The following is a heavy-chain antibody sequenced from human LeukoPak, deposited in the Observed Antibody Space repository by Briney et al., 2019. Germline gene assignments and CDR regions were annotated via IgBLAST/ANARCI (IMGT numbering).Heavy chain of an antibody. CDR3: ARKGPSYYGMDV. Sequence: SQTLSLTCTVSGGSISSGGFYWSWIRQPPGKGLEWIGYIYHTGSTYYNPSLKSRVTISVDTSKNQFSLKLSSVTAADTAVYYCARKGPSYYGMDVWGQGTTVTVSS. V-gene: IGHV4-30-2*01. CDR1: GGSISSGGFY. J-gene: IGHJ6*02. CDR2: IYHTGST.